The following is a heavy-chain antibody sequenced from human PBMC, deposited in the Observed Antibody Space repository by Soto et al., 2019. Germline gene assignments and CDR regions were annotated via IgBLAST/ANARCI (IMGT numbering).Heavy chain of an antibody. J-gene: IGHJ4*02. CDR2: INPRDCQP. Sequence: GGSLKISCKGSGYSFAGYWITWVRQKPGKGLVCRGRINPRDCQPYYTPSFRGHVTISVTKSITTVFLQWSSLRASDTAMYYCARQIYDSDTGPNFQYYFDSWGQGTPVTVSS. D-gene: IGHD3-22*01. CDR1: GYSFAGYW. V-gene: IGHV5-10-1*01. CDR3: ARQIYDSDTGPNFQYYFDS.